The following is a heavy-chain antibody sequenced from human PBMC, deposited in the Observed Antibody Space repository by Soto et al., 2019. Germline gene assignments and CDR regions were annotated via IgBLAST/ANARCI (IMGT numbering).Heavy chain of an antibody. CDR3: ARPKCSGGSSYSWSLDY. V-gene: IGHV4-31*03. J-gene: IGHJ4*02. CDR1: VGSITSGGYY. D-gene: IGHD2-15*01. CDR2: RYYSEST. Sequence: PSETLCITCTFSVGSITSGGYYWSGIRQLPGKGLEWIGHRYYSESTYYNPSLKSRVSISLDTSKNQFSLKLSFVTAADTAMYYCARPKCSGGSSYSWSLDYWGQGTTVTVSS.